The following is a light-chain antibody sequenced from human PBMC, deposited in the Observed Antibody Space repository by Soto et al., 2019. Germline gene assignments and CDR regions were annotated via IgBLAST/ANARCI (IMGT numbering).Light chain of an antibody. Sequence: DIQMTQSPSSLSASVGDRVTITCRASQAIRNDLAWYQQKPGRAPKRLIYGSSSLQSGVPSRFSGSGSGTDFTLTISSLQPEDFATYYCQQSYSTPSFTFGPGTKVDIK. J-gene: IGKJ3*01. CDR1: QAIRND. V-gene: IGKV1-39*01. CDR2: GSS. CDR3: QQSYSTPSFT.